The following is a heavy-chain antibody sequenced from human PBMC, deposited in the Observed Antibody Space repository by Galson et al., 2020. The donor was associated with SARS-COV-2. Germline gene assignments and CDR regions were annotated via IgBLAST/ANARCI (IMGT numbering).Heavy chain of an antibody. D-gene: IGHD4-17*01. Sequence: GGSLRLSCAASGFTFSSYWMHWVRQAPGKGLVWVSRINSDGSSTSYADSVKGRFTISRDNDKNTLYLQMNSLRAVDTAVYYCAREHSTVTTRGLRCYYGMDVWGQGTTVAVSS. J-gene: IGHJ6*02. CDR1: GFTFSSYW. CDR2: INSDGSST. CDR3: AREHSTVTTRGLRCYYGMDV. V-gene: IGHV3-74*01.